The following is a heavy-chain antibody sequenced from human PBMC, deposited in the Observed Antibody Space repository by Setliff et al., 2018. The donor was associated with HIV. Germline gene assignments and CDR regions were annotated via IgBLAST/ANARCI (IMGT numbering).Heavy chain of an antibody. V-gene: IGHV1-69*13. CDR1: GGTFRNYG. D-gene: IGHD6-13*01. CDR3: ARVGEESSSSWYANYYYYYYIDV. Sequence: SVKVSCKASGGTFRNYGISWVRQAPGQGLEWMGGIIPIFGTTNYAQKFQGRVTITADESTTTAYMELSSLRSEDTAVYYCARVGEESSSSWYANYYYYYYIDVWGKGTTVTVSS. CDR2: IIPIFGTT. J-gene: IGHJ6*03.